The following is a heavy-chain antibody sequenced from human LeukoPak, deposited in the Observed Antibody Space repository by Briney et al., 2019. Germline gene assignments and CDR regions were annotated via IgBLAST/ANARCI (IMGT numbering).Heavy chain of an antibody. Sequence: GGSLRLSCAASGFTFSSYWMDWVRQVPGKGLVWVSRIYTDGPRTNYADSVKGRFTISRDNAKNTLYLQMNSLRVEDTAVFYCARGHSTGYYTDSGGQGTLVTVSS. CDR1: GFTFSSYW. CDR3: ARGHSTGYYTDS. J-gene: IGHJ4*02. V-gene: IGHV3-74*01. D-gene: IGHD2-8*02. CDR2: IYTDGPRT.